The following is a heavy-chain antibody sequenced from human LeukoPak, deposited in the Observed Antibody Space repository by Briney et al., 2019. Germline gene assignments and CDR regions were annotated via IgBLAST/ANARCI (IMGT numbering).Heavy chain of an antibody. CDR3: AKLSYGDNSDY. CDR2: ISYDGSNK. D-gene: IGHD4-23*01. Sequence: PGRSLRLSCAASGFTFSSYGMHWVRQAPGKGLEWVAVISYDGSNKYYADSVKGRVTIPRDNAKNSLYLQMNSLRDEDTAVYYCAKLSYGDNSDYWGQGTLVTVSS. J-gene: IGHJ4*02. V-gene: IGHV3-30*18. CDR1: GFTFSSYG.